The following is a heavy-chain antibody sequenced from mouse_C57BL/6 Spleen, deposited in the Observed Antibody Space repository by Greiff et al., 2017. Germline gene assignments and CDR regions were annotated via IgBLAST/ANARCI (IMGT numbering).Heavy chain of an antibody. Sequence: EVMLVESGGGLVKPGGSLKLSCAASGFTFSSYAMSWVRQTPEKRLEWVATISDGGSYTYYPDNVKGRFTISRDNAKNNLYLQMSHLKSEDTAMYYCASSYYYGSTYWYFDVWGTGTTVTVSS. J-gene: IGHJ1*03. CDR3: ASSYYYGSTYWYFDV. CDR2: ISDGGSYT. V-gene: IGHV5-4*03. CDR1: GFTFSSYA. D-gene: IGHD1-1*01.